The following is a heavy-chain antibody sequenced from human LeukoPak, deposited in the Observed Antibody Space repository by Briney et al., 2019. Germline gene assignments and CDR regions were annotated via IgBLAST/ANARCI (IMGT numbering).Heavy chain of an antibody. CDR2: IHPSTGNP. CDR1: GYTFTSYA. J-gene: IGHJ4*02. V-gene: IGHV7-4-1*02. D-gene: IGHD5-12*01. Sequence: ASVKVSCKTSGYTFTSYAVNWGRQAPGQGLEWMGWIHPSTGNPTYAQGFTGRFVFSLDTSVSTAYLQISSLKAEDTAVYYCARGSDSWLRFNVVDYWGQGTLVTVSS. CDR3: ARGSDSWLRFNVVDY.